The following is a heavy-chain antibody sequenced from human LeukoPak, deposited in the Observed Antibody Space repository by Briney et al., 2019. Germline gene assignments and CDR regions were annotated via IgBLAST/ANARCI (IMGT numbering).Heavy chain of an antibody. CDR3: ARETPRRGETRDGYR. J-gene: IGHJ4*02. CDR2: IKEDGSET. Sequence: GESLRLSCAASGFTFKKYWMNWVRQVPGKGLECLANIKEDGSETYYADSVKGRFTISRDNPKNLLFLQINSLRVEDTAVYYCARETPRRGETRDGYRWGQGTLVTVSS. D-gene: IGHD5-24*01. CDR1: GFTFKKYW. V-gene: IGHV3-7*01.